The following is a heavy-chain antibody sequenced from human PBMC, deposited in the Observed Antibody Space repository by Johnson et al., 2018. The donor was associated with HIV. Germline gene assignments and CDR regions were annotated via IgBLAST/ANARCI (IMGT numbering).Heavy chain of an antibody. Sequence: QVQLVESGGGVVQPGRSLRLSCAASGFTFSSYAMHWVRQAPGKGLEWVAVISFDGTNKHYGDSVRGRFTVSRDNSKNTLSLQMNSLTTEDTASYYCVRGSLTDDSFADWGQGTMVLVSS. V-gene: IGHV3-30-3*01. J-gene: IGHJ3*01. CDR3: VRGSLTDDSFAD. CDR2: ISFDGTNK. CDR1: GFTFSSYA. D-gene: IGHD2-8*01.